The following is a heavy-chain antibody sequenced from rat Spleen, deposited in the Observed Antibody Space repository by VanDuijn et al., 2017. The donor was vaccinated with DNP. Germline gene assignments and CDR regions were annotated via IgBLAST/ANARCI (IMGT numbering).Heavy chain of an antibody. CDR3: ERVVGGVMDA. Sequence: EVQLQESGPGLVKPSQSLSLTCSVTGYSITSNYWGWIRKFPGNKMEWMGYISYSGSTSYNPSLKSRISITRDTSKNQFFLQLNSVTTEDTATCYCERVVGGVMDAWGQGASVTVSS. CDR1: GYSITSNY. V-gene: IGHV3-1*01. J-gene: IGHJ4*01. CDR2: ISYSGST. D-gene: IGHD1-1*01.